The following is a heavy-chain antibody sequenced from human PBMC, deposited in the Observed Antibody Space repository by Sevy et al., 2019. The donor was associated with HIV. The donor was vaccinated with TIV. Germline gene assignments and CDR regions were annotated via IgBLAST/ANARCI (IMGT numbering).Heavy chain of an antibody. J-gene: IGHJ6*02. V-gene: IGHV3-74*01. Sequence: GALRLSCEASGFTFSDSWMHWVRQAPGKGLVWVSRINRDGSSTDYADSVKGRFTISRDNAKNTLYLQMNSLRAEDTAVYYCARGRDCGGGSCDGYHYYGMDVWGRGTTVTVSS. CDR2: INRDGSST. D-gene: IGHD2-15*01. CDR3: ARGRDCGGGSCDGYHYYGMDV. CDR1: GFTFSDSW.